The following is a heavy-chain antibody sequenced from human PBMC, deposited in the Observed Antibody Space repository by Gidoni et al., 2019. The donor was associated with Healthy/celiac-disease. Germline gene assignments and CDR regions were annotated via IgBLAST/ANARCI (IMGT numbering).Heavy chain of an antibody. J-gene: IGHJ2*01. CDR3: ARMTTVTTWLDWYFDL. D-gene: IGHD4-17*01. Sequence: EVQLVESGGGLVQPGGSLRLSCAASGFTASSNYMSWVRQAPGKGLEWVAVIYSGGSTYYADSVKGRFTISRHNSKNTLYLQMNSLRAEDTAVYYCARMTTVTTWLDWYFDLWGRGTLVTVSS. CDR2: IYSGGST. CDR1: GFTASSNY. V-gene: IGHV3-53*04.